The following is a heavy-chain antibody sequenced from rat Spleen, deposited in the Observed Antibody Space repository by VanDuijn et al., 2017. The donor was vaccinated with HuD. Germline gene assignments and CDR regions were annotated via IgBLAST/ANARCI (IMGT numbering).Heavy chain of an antibody. CDR3: AKDPWDSGANWFAY. V-gene: IGHV5-20*01. J-gene: IGHJ3*01. D-gene: IGHD4-3*01. CDR2: IRHDGGSP. Sequence: EVQLVESGGGLVQPGRSLKLSCAASGFTFSDYGMAWILQAPTKGLEWVASIRHDGGSPHYRDYVKGRFTISRDNAKSTLYLQMESLRSEDTATYYCAKDPWDSGANWFAYWGQGTLVTVSS. CDR1: GFTFSDYG.